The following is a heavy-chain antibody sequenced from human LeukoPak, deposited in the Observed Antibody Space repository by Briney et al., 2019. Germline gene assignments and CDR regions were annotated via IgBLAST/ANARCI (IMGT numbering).Heavy chain of an antibody. CDR2: IFYSGST. CDR3: ARERARYYDFWRGYDYYYGMDV. V-gene: IGHV4-31*03. J-gene: IGHJ6*02. CDR1: GGSISSDGYY. Sequence: SETLSLTCTVSGGSISSDGYYWSWIRQHQGKGLEWIGYIFYSGSTYYNPSLKSRVTISVDTSKIQFSLKLSSVTAADTAVYYCARERARYYDFWRGYDYYYGMDVWGQGTTVTVSS. D-gene: IGHD3-3*01.